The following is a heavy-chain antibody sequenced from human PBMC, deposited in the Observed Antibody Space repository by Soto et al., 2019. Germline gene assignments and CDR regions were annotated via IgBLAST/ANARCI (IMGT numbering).Heavy chain of an antibody. CDR2: ISAYNGNT. D-gene: IGHD6-19*01. V-gene: IGHV1-18*01. Sequence: ASVKVSCKASGYTFTSYGISWVRQAPGQGLEWMGWISAYNGNTKYAQKLQGRVTMTTDTSTSTAYMELRSLRSDDTAVYSCARGGRWLGLCCYDYWGQGTLVTVCS. J-gene: IGHJ4*02. CDR3: ARGGRWLGLCCYDY. CDR1: GYTFTSYG.